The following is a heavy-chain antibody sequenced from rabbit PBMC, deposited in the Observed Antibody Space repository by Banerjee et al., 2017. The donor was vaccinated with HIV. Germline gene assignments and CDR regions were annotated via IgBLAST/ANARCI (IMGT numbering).Heavy chain of an antibody. J-gene: IGHJ4*01. CDR3: ARDLRYSGYNGYGWPLNL. Sequence: QSLEESGGDLVKPGASLTLTCTASGFSFSRDYMCWVRQAPGKGLEWIACIYAGGFGRTNYASWAKGRFTISKTSSTTVTLQMTSLTAADTATYFCARDLRYSGYNGYGWPLNLWGPGTLVTVS. D-gene: IGHD1-1*01. CDR2: IYAGGFGRT. CDR1: GFSFSRDY. V-gene: IGHV1S40*01.